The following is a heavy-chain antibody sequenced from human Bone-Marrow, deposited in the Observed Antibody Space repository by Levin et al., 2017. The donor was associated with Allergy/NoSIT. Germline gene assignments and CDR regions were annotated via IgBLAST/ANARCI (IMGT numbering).Heavy chain of an antibody. V-gene: IGHV4-59*08. Sequence: GSLRLSCTVSGDSITGYHWSWIRQSPGKGLEWIGYFYYSGTTNHNRSLKSQVTMSVDLSKNQFSLRLNAVTAADTAVYYCARSESGNDAGDYWGQGTLVTVSS. CDR1: GDSITGYH. CDR2: FYYSGTT. J-gene: IGHJ4*02. CDR3: ARSESGNDAGDY. D-gene: IGHD5-12*01.